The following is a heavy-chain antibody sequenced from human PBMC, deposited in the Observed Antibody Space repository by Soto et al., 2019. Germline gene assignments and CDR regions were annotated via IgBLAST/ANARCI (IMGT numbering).Heavy chain of an antibody. J-gene: IGHJ4*02. D-gene: IGHD3-3*01. Sequence: QVQLQESGPGLVKPSETLSLFCTVSGDSFTSSRYSWGWIRQPPVKGLEWIGSVYYSGNTQYNQSIKSRVSISVDSSKNQFSLNMTSVTAADTAVYFCARRIRFLEAFAFWGQGTLVTVSS. CDR3: ARRIRFLEAFAF. CDR1: GDSFTSSRYS. V-gene: IGHV4-39*01. CDR2: VYYSGNT.